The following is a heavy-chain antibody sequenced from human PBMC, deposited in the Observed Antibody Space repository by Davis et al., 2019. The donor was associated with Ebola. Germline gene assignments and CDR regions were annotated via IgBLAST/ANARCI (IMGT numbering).Heavy chain of an antibody. Sequence: ASVKVSCKASGYIFTGYYIHWVRQAPGQGLEWMGRINPNSGGTNYAQKFQGRVTMTRDTAISTAYMELSGLRSDATAVYYCTVYNWRYWFDPWGQGTLVTVSA. J-gene: IGHJ5*02. CDR3: TVYNWRYWFDP. CDR2: INPNSGGT. V-gene: IGHV1-2*06. D-gene: IGHD1-20*01. CDR1: GYIFTGYY.